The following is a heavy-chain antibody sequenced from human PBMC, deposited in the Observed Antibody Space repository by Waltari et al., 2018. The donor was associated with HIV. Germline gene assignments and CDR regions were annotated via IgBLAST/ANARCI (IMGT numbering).Heavy chain of an antibody. D-gene: IGHD1-26*01. CDR1: GGSISSYY. CDR2: IHYSGST. J-gene: IGHJ4*02. V-gene: IGHV4-59*01. CDR3: ARDNSGSNDY. Sequence: QVQLQESGPGLVKPSETLSLTCTVSGGSISSYYWSWIRQPPGKALEWIGYIHYSGSTNYNPSLKSRVTISLDTSKNQFSLKLSSVTAADTALYYCARDNSGSNDYWGQGTLVTVSS.